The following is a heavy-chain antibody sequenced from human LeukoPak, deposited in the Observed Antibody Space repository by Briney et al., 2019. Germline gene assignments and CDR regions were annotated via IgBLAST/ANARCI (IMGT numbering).Heavy chain of an antibody. CDR2: IYDSGST. V-gene: IGHV4-59*01. CDR1: GGSMSSYY. Sequence: SETLSLTCAVSGGSMSSYYWSWIRQPPGKGLEWIGYIYDSGSTNYNPSLKSRVTISVDTSKNQFSLKLSSVTAADTAVYYCARDGRVDYGDYTFDYWGQGTLVTVSS. CDR3: ARDGRVDYGDYTFDY. D-gene: IGHD4-17*01. J-gene: IGHJ4*02.